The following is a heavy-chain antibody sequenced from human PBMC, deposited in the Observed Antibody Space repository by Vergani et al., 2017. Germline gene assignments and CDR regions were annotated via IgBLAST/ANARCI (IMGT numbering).Heavy chain of an antibody. Sequence: EVQLLESGGGLVQPGGSLRLSCAASGFTFSSYAMSWVRQAPGKGLEWVSTIRGSGGSTYYADSVKGRFTISSDNSKNTLYLQMNSLRAEDTAVYYCAKAGYCTNGVCEYFQHWGQGTLVTVSS. J-gene: IGHJ1*01. V-gene: IGHV3-23*01. CDR3: AKAGYCTNGVCEYFQH. CDR1: GFTFSSYA. D-gene: IGHD2-8*01. CDR2: IRGSGGST.